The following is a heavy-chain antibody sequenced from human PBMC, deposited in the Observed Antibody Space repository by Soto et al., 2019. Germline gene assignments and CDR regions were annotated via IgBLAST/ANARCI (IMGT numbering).Heavy chain of an antibody. CDR1: GDTFSRYS. J-gene: IGHJ3*02. CDR3: ARDRGGGTDDAFDI. CDR2: IIPILGIA. D-gene: IGHD3-16*01. Sequence: QVHLVQSGAEVKKPGSSVRVSCKGSGDTFSRYSISWVHQAPGQGLEWMGRIIPILGIANYAQRFQGRVTLTADKSTNTTYMELSSLKSEDTAVYYCARDRGGGTDDAFDIWGQGTMVTVSS. V-gene: IGHV1-69*08.